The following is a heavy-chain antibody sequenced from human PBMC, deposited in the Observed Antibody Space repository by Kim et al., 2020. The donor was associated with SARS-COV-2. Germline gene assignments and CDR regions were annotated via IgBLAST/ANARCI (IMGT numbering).Heavy chain of an antibody. CDR2: ISGSGGST. CDR3: AKAPMVRGVIHLDY. Sequence: GGSLRLSCAASGFTFSSYAMSWVRQAPGKGLEWVSAISGSGGSTYYADSVKGRFTISRDNSKNTLYLQMNSLRAEDTAVYYCAKAPMVRGVIHLDYWGQGTLVTVSS. CDR1: GFTFSSYA. D-gene: IGHD3-10*01. V-gene: IGHV3-23*01. J-gene: IGHJ4*02.